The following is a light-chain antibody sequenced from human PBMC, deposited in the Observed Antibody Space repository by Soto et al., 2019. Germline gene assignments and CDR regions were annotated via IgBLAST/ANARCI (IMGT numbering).Light chain of an antibody. Sequence: EIVLTQSPGTLSLSPGERATLSCRASQSVSSTYLAWYQQKPGQAPRLLIYGASSRAPGIPDRFSGSVSGTDFTLTISRLEAEDFAVYYCQHYGSLVLTFGGGTKVEIK. CDR3: QHYGSLVLT. CDR1: QSVSSTY. V-gene: IGKV3-20*01. J-gene: IGKJ4*01. CDR2: GAS.